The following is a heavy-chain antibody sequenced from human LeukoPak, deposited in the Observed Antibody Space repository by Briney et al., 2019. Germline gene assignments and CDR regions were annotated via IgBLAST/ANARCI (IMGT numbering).Heavy chain of an antibody. CDR2: ISSSGTTK. J-gene: IGHJ4*02. Sequence: GGSLRLSCAASGFTFSSYEMIWVRQAPGKGLEWVSYISSSGTTKYYADSVKGRFTISRDNAKDSLYLQMNSLRAEDTALYYCARDRRRDGNNYLDYWGQGALVTVSS. D-gene: IGHD5-24*01. CDR3: ARDRRRDGNNYLDY. CDR1: GFTFSSYE. V-gene: IGHV3-48*03.